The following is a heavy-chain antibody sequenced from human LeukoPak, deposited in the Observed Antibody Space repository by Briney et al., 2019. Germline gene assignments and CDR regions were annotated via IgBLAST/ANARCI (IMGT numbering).Heavy chain of an antibody. CDR1: GGSISDDY. V-gene: IGHV4-59*08. J-gene: IGHJ4*02. Sequence: SETLSLTCTVSGGSISDDYWNWIRQPPGKGLEWIGHIYYSGNTDYNPSLKSRVTISVDRSKNQFSLKLSSVTAADTAVYYCARLPYSSTWYVDYWGQGTLVTVSS. CDR3: ARLPYSSTWYVDY. CDR2: IYYSGNT. D-gene: IGHD6-13*01.